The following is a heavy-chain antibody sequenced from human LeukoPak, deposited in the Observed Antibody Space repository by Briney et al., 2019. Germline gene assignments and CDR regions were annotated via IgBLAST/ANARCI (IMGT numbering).Heavy chain of an antibody. CDR3: VRDRGYCSGGTCYALWDY. V-gene: IGHV3-23*01. CDR1: GFTFSSYA. CDR2: ISGSGGST. Sequence: GGSLRLSCAASGFTFSSYAMSWVRQAPGKGLEWVSAISGSGGSTYYADSVKGRFTISRDNSKNTLYLQMNSLRAEDTAMYYCVRDRGYCSGGTCYALWDYWGQGTLVTVSS. D-gene: IGHD2-15*01. J-gene: IGHJ4*02.